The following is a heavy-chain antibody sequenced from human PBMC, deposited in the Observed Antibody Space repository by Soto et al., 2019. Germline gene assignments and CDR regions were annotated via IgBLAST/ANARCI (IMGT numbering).Heavy chain of an antibody. Sequence: QVQLVESGGGVVQPGRSLRLSCAASGFSFSSYDMHWVRQAPGKGLEWVAVISYDGGNEDYADSVKGRFTISRDNSNNSLYLRMNSLRAGDTAVYYRAIDVQVWLWLGRFDLWGRGTLVTVSS. J-gene: IGHJ2*01. CDR1: GFSFSSYD. CDR3: AIDVQVWLWLGRFDL. D-gene: IGHD5-12*01. V-gene: IGHV3-30*03. CDR2: ISYDGGNE.